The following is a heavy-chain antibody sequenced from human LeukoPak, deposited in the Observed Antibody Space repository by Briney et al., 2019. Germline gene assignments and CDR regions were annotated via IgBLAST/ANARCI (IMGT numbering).Heavy chain of an antibody. D-gene: IGHD3-16*01. CDR1: GGSFSGYY. V-gene: IGHV4-34*01. CDR2: INHSGST. J-gene: IGHJ3*02. Sequence: SETLSLTCAVYGGSFSGYYWSWIRQPPGKGLEWIGEINHSGSTNYNPSLKSRVTISVDTSKNQFSLKLSSVTAADTAVYYCARNIRANDAFDIWGQGTMVTVSS. CDR3: ARNIRANDAFDI.